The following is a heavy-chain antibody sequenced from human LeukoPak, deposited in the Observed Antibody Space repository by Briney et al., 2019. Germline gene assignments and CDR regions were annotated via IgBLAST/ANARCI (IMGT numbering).Heavy chain of an antibody. Sequence: GGSLRLSCAAPGFTFSSYAMSWVRQAPGKGLEWVSSISSSSSYIYYADSVKGRFTISRDNAKNSLYLQMNSLRAEDTAVYYCARERGPGLRYFDWSEYYYFDYWGQGTLVTVSS. D-gene: IGHD3-9*01. J-gene: IGHJ4*02. V-gene: IGHV3-21*01. CDR2: ISSSSSYI. CDR3: ARERGPGLRYFDWSEYYYFDY. CDR1: GFTFSSYA.